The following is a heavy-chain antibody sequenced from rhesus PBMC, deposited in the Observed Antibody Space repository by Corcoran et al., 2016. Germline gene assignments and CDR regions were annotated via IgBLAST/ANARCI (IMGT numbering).Heavy chain of an antibody. V-gene: IGHV4-160*01. D-gene: IGHD6-13*01. CDR2: IYGSSGST. J-gene: IGHJ1*01. Sequence: QVQLQESGPGLVKPSETLSLTCAVSGGSIRSNYWSWIRQPPGKGLEGIGYIYGSSGSTYSNPSLKSRGTISTETSKNQFSLKLSSVTAADTAVYYCARSYSSWSGLYFEFWGQGALGTVSS. CDR3: ARSYSSWSGLYFEF. CDR1: GGSIRSNY.